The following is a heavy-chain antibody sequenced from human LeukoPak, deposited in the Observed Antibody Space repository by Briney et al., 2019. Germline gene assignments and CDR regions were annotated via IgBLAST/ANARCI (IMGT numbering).Heavy chain of an antibody. CDR2: ISGSGGST. CDR1: GFTFSSYT. Sequence: GGSLRLSCAASGFTFSSYTMSWVRQAPGKGLEWVSGISGSGGSTYYADSVKGRFTISRDNSKSTLYLQMNSLRAEDTAVYYCAKDRDDSSGYYRGYWGQGTLVTVSS. D-gene: IGHD3-22*01. J-gene: IGHJ4*02. CDR3: AKDRDDSSGYYRGY. V-gene: IGHV3-23*01.